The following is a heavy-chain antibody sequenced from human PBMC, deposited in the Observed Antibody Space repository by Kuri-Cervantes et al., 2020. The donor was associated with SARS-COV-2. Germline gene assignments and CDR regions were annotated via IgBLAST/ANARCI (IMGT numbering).Heavy chain of an antibody. J-gene: IGHJ4*02. CDR3: GKVSWLQLWRRYSDS. CDR1: GGSFSGYY. V-gene: IGHV4-34*01. Sequence: SETLSLTCAVYGGSFSGYYWSWIRQPPGKGLEWIGEINHSGSTNYNPSLKSRVTMSVDTSKNQFSLKLSSVTAADTAVYYCGKVSWLQLWRRYSDSWGQGTLVTVSS. D-gene: IGHD5-24*01. CDR2: INHSGST.